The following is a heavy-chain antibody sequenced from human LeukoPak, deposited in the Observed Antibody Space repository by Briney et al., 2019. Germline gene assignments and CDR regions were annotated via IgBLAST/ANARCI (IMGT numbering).Heavy chain of an antibody. V-gene: IGHV3-48*01. J-gene: IGHJ4*02. CDR3: AREEVKSFDN. Sequence: GGSLRLSCAASGFIFSSYSMNWVRQAPGKGLEWVSYITNSGNSKSYADSVKGRFTISRDDTKNSLYLQMNGLRAEDTAVYYCAREEVKSFDNWGQGTLVTVSS. CDR1: GFIFSSYS. CDR2: ITNSGNSK.